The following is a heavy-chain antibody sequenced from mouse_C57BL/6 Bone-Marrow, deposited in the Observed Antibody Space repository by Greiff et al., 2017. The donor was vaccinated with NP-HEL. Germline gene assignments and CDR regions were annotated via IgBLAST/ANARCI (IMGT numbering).Heavy chain of an antibody. CDR2: ILPGSGST. CDR3: ARVMTTTVVAHYYYAMDY. Sequence: KQSGAELMKPGTSVKLSCKATGYTFTGYWIEWVKQRPGHGLEWIGEILPGSGSTNYNEKFKGKATFTADTSSNTAYMQLSSLTTEDSAIYYCARVMTTTVVAHYYYAMDYWGQGTSVTVSS. D-gene: IGHD1-1*01. CDR1: GYTFTGYW. V-gene: IGHV1-9*01. J-gene: IGHJ4*01.